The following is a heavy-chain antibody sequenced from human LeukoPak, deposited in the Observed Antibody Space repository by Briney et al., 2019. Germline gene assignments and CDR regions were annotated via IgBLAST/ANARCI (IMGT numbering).Heavy chain of an antibody. Sequence: PSETLSLTCTVSGGSISDYYWNLIRQPPGQGLEWIGYIYYSGSTTYNPSLKSRVTMSVDTAKNQFSLKLRSVTAADTAVYYCARGDFCSSSNCYLRPMDVWGKGTTVTVSS. CDR1: GGSISDYY. V-gene: IGHV4-59*01. J-gene: IGHJ6*03. CDR3: ARGDFCSSSNCYLRPMDV. D-gene: IGHD2-2*01. CDR2: IYYSGST.